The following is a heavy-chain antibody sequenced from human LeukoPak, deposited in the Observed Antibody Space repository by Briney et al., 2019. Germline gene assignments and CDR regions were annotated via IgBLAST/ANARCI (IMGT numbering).Heavy chain of an antibody. V-gene: IGHV4-34*01. J-gene: IGHJ4*02. CDR2: INHSGST. CDR1: GGSFSGYD. D-gene: IGHD1-26*01. Sequence: PSETLSLTCAVYGGSFSGYDWSWIRQPPGKGLEWIGEINHSGSTNYNPSLKSRVTISVDTSKNQFSLKLSSVTAADTAVYYCARRCSGARPTRGYFDYWGQGTLVTVSS. CDR3: ARRCSGARPTRGYFDY.